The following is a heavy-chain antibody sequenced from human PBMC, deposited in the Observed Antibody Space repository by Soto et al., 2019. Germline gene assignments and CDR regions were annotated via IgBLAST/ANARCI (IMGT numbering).Heavy chain of an antibody. V-gene: IGHV4-4*07. CDR1: GGSISSYY. CDR2: IYTSGST. J-gene: IGHJ4*02. D-gene: IGHD2-2*01. Sequence: SETLSLTCTVSGGSISSYYWSWIRQPAGKGLEWIGRIYTSGSTNYNPSLKSRVTMSVDTSKNQFSLKLSSVTAADTTVYYCARACSSNSCYDVFDYWGQGTLVTVSS. CDR3: ARACSSNSCYDVFDY.